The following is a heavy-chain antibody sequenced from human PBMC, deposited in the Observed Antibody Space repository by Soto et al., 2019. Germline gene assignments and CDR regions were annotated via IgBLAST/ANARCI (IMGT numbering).Heavy chain of an antibody. V-gene: IGHV3-23*01. CDR1: GLTFSNYA. CDR2: MSGSSSTT. CDR3: AKNQERALPRFIDF. J-gene: IGHJ4*02. D-gene: IGHD2-15*01. Sequence: EVRLLESGGGLVKPGGSLRLSCATSGLTFSNYAMSWVRQAPGGGLEWVSSMSGSSSTTYYADSVRSRFTISRDRSKNTLYLQISSLRAEDTALYSCAKNQERALPRFIDFWGQRTLVTVAA.